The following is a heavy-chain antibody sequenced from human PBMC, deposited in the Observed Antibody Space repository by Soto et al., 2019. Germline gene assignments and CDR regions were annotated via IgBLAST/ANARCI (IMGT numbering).Heavy chain of an antibody. V-gene: IGHV4-34*01. CDR3: ARDFSGWYNFDY. CDR2: INHSGST. J-gene: IGHJ4*02. CDR1: GGSFSGYY. D-gene: IGHD6-19*01. Sequence: SETLSLTCAVYGGSFSGYYWSWIRQPPGKGLEWIGEINHSGSTNYNPSLKSRVTISVDTSKNQFSLKLSSVTAADTAVYYCARDFSGWYNFDYWGQGTLVTVSS.